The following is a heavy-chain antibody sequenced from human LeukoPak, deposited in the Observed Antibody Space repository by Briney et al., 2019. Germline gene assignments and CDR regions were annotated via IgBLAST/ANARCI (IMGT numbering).Heavy chain of an antibody. D-gene: IGHD3-10*01. CDR2: ISGSGGST. V-gene: IGHV3-23*01. Sequence: GGSLRLSCAASGFTFSSYAMSWVRQAPGKGLEWVSAISGSGGSTYYADSVKGRFTIFRDNSKNTLYLQMNSLRAEDTAVYYCAELDGSGYYPDRVFDYWGQGTLVTVFS. CDR3: AELDGSGYYPDRVFDY. CDR1: GFTFSSYA. J-gene: IGHJ4*02.